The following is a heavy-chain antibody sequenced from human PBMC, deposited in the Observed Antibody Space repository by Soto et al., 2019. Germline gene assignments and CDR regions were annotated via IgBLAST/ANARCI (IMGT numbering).Heavy chain of an antibody. Sequence: ASVKVSCKASGYTFTSYAMHWVRQAPGQRLEWMGWINAGNGNTKYSQKIQGRVTITRDTSASTAYMELSSLRSEDTAVYYCARAGDSSGWSKVDDAFDIWGQGTMVTVS. CDR1: GYTFTSYA. J-gene: IGHJ3*02. V-gene: IGHV1-3*01. CDR3: ARAGDSSGWSKVDDAFDI. CDR2: INAGNGNT. D-gene: IGHD6-19*01.